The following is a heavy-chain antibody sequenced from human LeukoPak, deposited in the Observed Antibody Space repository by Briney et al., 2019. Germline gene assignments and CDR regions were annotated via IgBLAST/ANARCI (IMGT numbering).Heavy chain of an antibody. V-gene: IGHV4-59*01. J-gene: IGHJ4*02. CDR1: GGSISSYY. CDR3: ARAGEDRLLWFGESRSYYFDY. D-gene: IGHD3-10*01. CDR2: TYYSGST. Sequence: SETLSLTCTVSGGSISSYYWSWIRQPPGKGLEWIGYTYYSGSTNYNPSLKSRVTISVDTSKNQFSLKLSSVTAADTAVYYCARAGEDRLLWFGESRSYYFDYWGQGTLVTVSS.